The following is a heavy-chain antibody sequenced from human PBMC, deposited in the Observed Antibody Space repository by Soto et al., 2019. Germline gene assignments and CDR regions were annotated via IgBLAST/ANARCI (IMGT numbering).Heavy chain of an antibody. V-gene: IGHV3-33*01. CDR2: IWYDGSNK. CDR1: GFTFSSYG. D-gene: IGHD1-26*01. J-gene: IGHJ6*02. Sequence: PGGSLRLSCAASGFTFSSYGMHWVRQAPGKGLEWVAVIWYDGSNKYYADSVKGRFTISRDNSKNTLYLQMNSLRAEDTAVYYCAREDLSFEGSGYYYYGMDVWGQGTTVTVSS. CDR3: AREDLSFEGSGYYYYGMDV.